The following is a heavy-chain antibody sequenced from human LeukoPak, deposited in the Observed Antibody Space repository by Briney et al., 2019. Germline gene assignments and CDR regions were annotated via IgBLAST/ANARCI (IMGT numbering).Heavy chain of an antibody. CDR1: GYTFTGYY. V-gene: IGHV1-2*02. Sequence: VSVKVSCKASGYTFTGYYMHWVRQAPGQGLEWMGWISPNSVGTDYAQKFQGRVTMTRDTSISTAYMEVSRLRSDDTAVYYCARDYYDSSGYSRFDPWGQGTLVTVSS. CDR2: ISPNSVGT. J-gene: IGHJ5*02. D-gene: IGHD3-22*01. CDR3: ARDYYDSSGYSRFDP.